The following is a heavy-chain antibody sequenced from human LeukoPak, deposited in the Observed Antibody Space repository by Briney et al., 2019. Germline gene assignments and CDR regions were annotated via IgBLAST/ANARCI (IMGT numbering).Heavy chain of an antibody. D-gene: IGHD3-16*01. V-gene: IGHV4-39*01. Sequence: PSETLSLTCTVSVGSVSTSLHYWGWIRQPPGQGLEWIGTTYFTGNTYYNPSLQSRVNISIDTSENQFFLRLGSVTAADTAVYYCASHLGRDVFDYWGQGVLVAVSS. CDR1: VGSVSTSLHY. CDR3: ASHLGRDVFDY. J-gene: IGHJ4*02. CDR2: TYFTGNT.